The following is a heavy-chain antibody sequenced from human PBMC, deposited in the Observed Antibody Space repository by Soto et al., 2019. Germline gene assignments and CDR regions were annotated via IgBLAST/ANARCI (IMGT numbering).Heavy chain of an antibody. CDR3: ARDGNTIFGVVIKGGWFDP. CDR2: INPSGGST. V-gene: IGHV1-46*01. J-gene: IGHJ5*02. Sequence: GASVKVSCKASGYTFTSYYMHWVRQAPGQGLEWMGIINPSGGSTSYAQKFQGRVTMTRDTSTSTVYMELSSLRSEDTAVYYCARDGNTIFGVVIKGGWFDPWGQGTLVTVSS. D-gene: IGHD3-3*01. CDR1: GYTFTSYY.